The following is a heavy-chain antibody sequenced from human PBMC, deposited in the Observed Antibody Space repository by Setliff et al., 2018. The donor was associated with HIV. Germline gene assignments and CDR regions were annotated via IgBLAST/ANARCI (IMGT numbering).Heavy chain of an antibody. CDR2: IIPIFGTA. J-gene: IGHJ3*02. Sequence: SVKVSCKASGGTFRSYAISWVRQAPGQGLEWMGGIIPIFGTANYAQKFQGRVTITTDESTSTAFMELSSLRSEDTAVYYCARRRGVVTAAMDDAFDIWGQATMVTVSS. CDR3: ARRRGVVTAAMDDAFDI. D-gene: IGHD2-2*01. CDR1: GGTFRSYA. V-gene: IGHV1-69*05.